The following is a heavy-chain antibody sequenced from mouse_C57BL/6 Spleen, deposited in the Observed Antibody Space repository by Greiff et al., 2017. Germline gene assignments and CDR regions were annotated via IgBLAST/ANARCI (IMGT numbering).Heavy chain of an antibody. J-gene: IGHJ2*01. CDR1: GFTFSSYG. D-gene: IGHD1-1*01. V-gene: IGHV5-6*02. CDR3: ARRDTTVEYFDY. CDR2: ISSGGSYT. Sequence: EVKLMESGGDLVKPGGSLKLSCAASGFTFSSYGLSWVRQTPDKRLEWVATISSGGSYTYYPDSVKGRFTISRDNAKNTLYLQMSSLKSEDTAMYYCARRDTTVEYFDYWGQGTTRTVSS.